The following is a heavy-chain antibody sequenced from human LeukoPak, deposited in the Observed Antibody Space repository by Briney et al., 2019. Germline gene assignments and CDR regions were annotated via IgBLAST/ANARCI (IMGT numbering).Heavy chain of an antibody. CDR2: INSDGSTT. Sequence: GGSPRLSCAASGFTFSSYWMHWVRQAPGKGLVWVSLINSDGSTTSYADSVKGRFTISRDNAKNTLYLQMNSLKTEDTAVYYCTTVGILNYYDSSGCDYWGQGTLVTVSS. CDR3: TTVGILNYYDSSGCDY. J-gene: IGHJ4*02. CDR1: GFTFSSYW. V-gene: IGHV3-74*01. D-gene: IGHD3-22*01.